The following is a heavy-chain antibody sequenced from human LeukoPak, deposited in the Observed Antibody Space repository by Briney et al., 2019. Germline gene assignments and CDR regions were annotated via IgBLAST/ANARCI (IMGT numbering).Heavy chain of an antibody. V-gene: IGHV3-74*01. CDR3: ARDRYDILTGYSPLGAVDI. CDR1: GFTLRNYW. J-gene: IGHJ3*02. D-gene: IGHD3-9*01. CDR2: INIDGSSI. Sequence: GGSLRLSCAASGFTLRNYWMHWVRQAPGKGLVWVSRINIDGSSISYADSMKGRFTISRDNAKNTLYPQMNSLRAEDTAVYYCARDRYDILTGYSPLGAVDIWGQGTMVTVSS.